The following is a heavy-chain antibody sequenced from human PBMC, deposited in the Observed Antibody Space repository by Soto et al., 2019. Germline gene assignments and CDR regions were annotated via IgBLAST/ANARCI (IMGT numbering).Heavy chain of an antibody. J-gene: IGHJ4*02. CDR1: GGSFSGYY. Sequence: SETLSLTCAVYGGSFSGYYWGWIRQPPGEGLEWIGNINSGGSAYYYPSLRSRVTISVDTSKNQFSLRLSSVTAADTAVYYCADMRGQWLPRDWGQGILVTV. CDR2: INSGGSA. V-gene: IGHV4-34*01. D-gene: IGHD6-19*01. CDR3: ADMRGQWLPRD.